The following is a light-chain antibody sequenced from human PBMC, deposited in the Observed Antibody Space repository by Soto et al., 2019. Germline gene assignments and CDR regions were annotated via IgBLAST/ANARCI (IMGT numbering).Light chain of an antibody. CDR1: QSISSW. Sequence: DIQMTQSPSTLSASVGDRVTITCRASQSISSWLAWYQQKPGKAPKVLIYDASSLESGVRSRFSGSGSGTEFTLTISSLQPDDFATYYCQQYNSYSSFTFGQGTKLEIK. CDR3: QQYNSYSSFT. V-gene: IGKV1-5*01. J-gene: IGKJ2*01. CDR2: DAS.